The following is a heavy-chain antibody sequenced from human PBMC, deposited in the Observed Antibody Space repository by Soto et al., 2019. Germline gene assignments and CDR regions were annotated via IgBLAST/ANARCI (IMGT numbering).Heavy chain of an antibody. CDR1: GYTFTNYW. CDR3: AASIFYYGMDV. CDR2: IYPGDSDT. Sequence: PGESLKISCKGSGYTFTNYWIGWVRQMPGKGPEWMGIIYPGDSDTKHNPSFQGKVTSSADKSITTTYLQWSSLKASDTAIYYCAASIFYYGMDVWGQGTTVTVSS. V-gene: IGHV5-51*01. J-gene: IGHJ6*02.